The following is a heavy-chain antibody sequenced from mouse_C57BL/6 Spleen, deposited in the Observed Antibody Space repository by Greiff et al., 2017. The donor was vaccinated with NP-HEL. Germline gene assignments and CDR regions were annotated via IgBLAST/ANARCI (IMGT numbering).Heavy chain of an antibody. V-gene: IGHV1-18*01. Sequence: EVQLQQSGPELVKPGASVKIPCKASGYTFTDYNMDWVKQSHGKSLEWIGDINPNNGGTIYNQKFKGKATLTVDKSSSTAYMELRSLTSEDTAVYYCARSDYYGSSYDYFDYRGQGTTLTVSS. J-gene: IGHJ2*01. CDR1: GYTFTDYN. CDR2: INPNNGGT. D-gene: IGHD1-1*01. CDR3: ARSDYYGSSYDYFDY.